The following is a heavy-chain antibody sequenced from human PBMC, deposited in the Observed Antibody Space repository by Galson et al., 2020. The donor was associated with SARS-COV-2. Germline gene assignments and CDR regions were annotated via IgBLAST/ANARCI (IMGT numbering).Heavy chain of an antibody. D-gene: IGHD6-19*01. J-gene: IGHJ4*02. V-gene: IGHV3-48*02. CDR3: AGWYIRF. CDR2: IGGSSDVI. CDR1: GFTFSTSY. Sequence: GGSLRLSCAASGFTFSTSYMSWVRQAPGKGLEWLSYIGGSSDVIKYADSVKGRFTISRDNAKNLLYLQMTSLRDADTAVYYCAGWYIRFWGQGTLVTVSS.